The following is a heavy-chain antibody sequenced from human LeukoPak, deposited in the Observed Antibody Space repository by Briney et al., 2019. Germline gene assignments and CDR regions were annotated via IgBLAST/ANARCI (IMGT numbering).Heavy chain of an antibody. CDR3: ARGYCSGGSCYSVENWFDP. J-gene: IGHJ5*02. CDR1: GYTFTGYY. V-gene: IGHV1-2*06. D-gene: IGHD2-15*01. CDR2: INPNSGGT. Sequence: ASVKVSCKAAGYTFTGYYMSWVRQAPGQGLEWMGRINPNSGGTNYAQKFQGRVTMTRDTSISTAYRELSRLRSDDTAVYYCARGYCSGGSCYSVENWFDPWGQGTLVTVSS.